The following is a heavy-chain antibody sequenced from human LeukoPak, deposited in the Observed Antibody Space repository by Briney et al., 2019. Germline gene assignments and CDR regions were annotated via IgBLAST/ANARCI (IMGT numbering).Heavy chain of an antibody. V-gene: IGHV3-30*02. J-gene: IGHJ6*03. Sequence: GGSLRLSCAASGFTFSHYAMHWVRQAPGKGLEWVAFIRHDGSQIYYADSVKGRFTISRDNSKNTLYLQMNSLIAEDTAVYYCVKTGFQWGYYFYYMDVWGKGTTVTVSS. D-gene: IGHD1-14*01. CDR3: VKTGFQWGYYFYYMDV. CDR1: GFTFSHYA. CDR2: IRHDGSQI.